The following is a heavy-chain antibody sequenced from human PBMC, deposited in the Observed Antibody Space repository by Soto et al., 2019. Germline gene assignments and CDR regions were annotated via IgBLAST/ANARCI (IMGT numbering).Heavy chain of an antibody. CDR1: GFTFSAYW. D-gene: IGHD1-1*01. Sequence: GGSLRLSCAVSGFTFSAYWMHWVRQVPGKGLTWVSRISDDGSTATYADSVKGRFIISRDNAKNTLYLEMNTLRADDSGLYYCARGPRVSSTGTGAHWGRGTLVTVSS. CDR3: ARGPRVSSTGTGAH. J-gene: IGHJ4*02. V-gene: IGHV3-74*01. CDR2: ISDDGSTA.